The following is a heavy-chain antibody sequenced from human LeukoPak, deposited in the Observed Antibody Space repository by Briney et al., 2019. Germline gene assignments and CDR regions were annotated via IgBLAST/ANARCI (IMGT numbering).Heavy chain of an antibody. CDR2: IYYTGT. D-gene: IGHD3-10*01. CDR1: GGSVTDYY. CDR3: ATAGFYGSGSYYY. Sequence: SETLSLACTVSGGSVTDYYWSWIRQSPGKGLEWIGYIYYTGTSYNPSLKSRVTISADTSKNQFSLKLISVTAADTAVYYCATAGFYGSGSYYYWGQGTLVTVSS. J-gene: IGHJ4*02. V-gene: IGHV4-59*02.